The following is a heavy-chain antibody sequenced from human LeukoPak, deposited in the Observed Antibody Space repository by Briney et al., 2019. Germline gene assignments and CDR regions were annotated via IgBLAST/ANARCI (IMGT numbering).Heavy chain of an antibody. J-gene: IGHJ5*02. V-gene: IGHV4-59*01. CDR2: MYYSGST. D-gene: IGHD1-26*01. CDR3: ARGIIVGATWGENYNCFDP. CDR1: GESISSDY. Sequence: SVNLSLTCAVSGESISSDYWSWIRQPPGKGLEWIGYMYYSGSTNYNPSLKSRVIISVDTSKNQFSLKLSSVTAADTAVYYCARGIIVGATWGENYNCFDPWGQGTLVTVSS.